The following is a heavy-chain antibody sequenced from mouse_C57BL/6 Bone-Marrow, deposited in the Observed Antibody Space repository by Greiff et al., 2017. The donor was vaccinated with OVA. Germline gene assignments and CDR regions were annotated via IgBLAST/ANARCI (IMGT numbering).Heavy chain of an antibody. Sequence: QVQLQQPGAELVKPGASVKVSCKASGYTFTSYWMHWVKQTPGQGLEWIGRLHPSDSDTNYNQKLKGKATLTVDKSSSTAYMQLSSLTSEDSAVYYCAIHSSGHGFAYWGQGTLVTVSA. CDR3: AIHSSGHGFAY. V-gene: IGHV1-74*01. J-gene: IGHJ3*01. D-gene: IGHD3-2*02. CDR1: GYTFTSYW. CDR2: LHPSDSDT.